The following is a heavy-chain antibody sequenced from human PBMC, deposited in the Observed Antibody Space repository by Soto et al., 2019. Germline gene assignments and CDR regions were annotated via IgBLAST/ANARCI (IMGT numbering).Heavy chain of an antibody. J-gene: IGHJ6*02. CDR2: ISGSGGST. CDR1: GFTFSSYA. CDR3: AKDPGGAVASVYYYGMDV. D-gene: IGHD6-19*01. Sequence: EVQLLESGGGLVQPGGSLRLSCAASGFTFSSYAMSWVRQAPGKGLEWVSAISGSGGSTYYADSVKGRFTISRDNSKNTLYLQMNSLRAEDTAVYYCAKDPGGAVASVYYYGMDVWGQGTTVTVSS. V-gene: IGHV3-23*01.